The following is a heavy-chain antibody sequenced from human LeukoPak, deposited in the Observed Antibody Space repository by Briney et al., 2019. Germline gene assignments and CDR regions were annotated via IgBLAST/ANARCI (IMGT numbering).Heavy chain of an antibody. V-gene: IGHV4-39*01. Sequence: PSETLSLTCTVSGGSISTSYYWGWVRQAPGKGLEWIGSGTSYYNLSLKSRVTISVDTSRNQFSLKLTSVTAADTAVYYCARTGGYMVWGVQNWFDPWGQGTLVTVSS. J-gene: IGHJ5*02. CDR2: GTS. CDR3: ARTGGYMVWGVQNWFDP. D-gene: IGHD3-10*01. CDR1: GGSISTSYY.